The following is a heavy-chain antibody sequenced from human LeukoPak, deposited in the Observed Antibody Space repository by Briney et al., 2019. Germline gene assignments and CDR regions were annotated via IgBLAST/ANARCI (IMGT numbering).Heavy chain of an antibody. CDR2: IYYSGST. Sequence: SETLSLTCTVSGGSISSSSYYGGWIRQPPGRGLEWIGSIYYSGSTYYNPSLKSRVTISVDTSKNQFSLKLSSVTAADTAVYYCARHPIGATPRFYFDYWGQGTLVTVSS. CDR3: ARHPIGATPRFYFDY. D-gene: IGHD1-26*01. V-gene: IGHV4-39*01. J-gene: IGHJ4*02. CDR1: GGSISSSSYY.